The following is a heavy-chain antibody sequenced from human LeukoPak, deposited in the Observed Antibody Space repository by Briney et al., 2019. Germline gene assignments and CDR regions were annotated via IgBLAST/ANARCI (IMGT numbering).Heavy chain of an antibody. V-gene: IGHV3-74*01. CDR1: GFTFSSYW. CDR3: AKDNYDYVWGSYAF. D-gene: IGHD3-16*01. J-gene: IGHJ4*02. Sequence: PGGSLRLSCAASGFTFSSYWMHWVRQAPGKGLVWVSRINTDGSSTSYADSVKGRFTISRDNAKNTLYLQMNSLRAEDTAVYYCAKDNYDYVWGSYAFWGQGTLVTVSS. CDR2: INTDGSST.